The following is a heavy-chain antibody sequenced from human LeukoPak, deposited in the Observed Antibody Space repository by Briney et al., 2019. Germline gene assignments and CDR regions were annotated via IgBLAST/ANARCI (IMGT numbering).Heavy chain of an antibody. Sequence: SETLSLTCTVSGGSISSYYWTWIRQPAGKGLEWTGRIYTRGSTNYNSSLKSRVTMSVDTSKNQFSLKLSSVTAADTAVYYCARAVAGTGSYYFDYWGQGTLVTVSS. CDR2: IYTRGST. D-gene: IGHD6-19*01. V-gene: IGHV4-4*07. J-gene: IGHJ4*02. CDR3: ARAVAGTGSYYFDY. CDR1: GGSISSYY.